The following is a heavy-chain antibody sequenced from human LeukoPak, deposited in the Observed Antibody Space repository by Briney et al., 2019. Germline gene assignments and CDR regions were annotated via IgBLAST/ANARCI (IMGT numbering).Heavy chain of an antibody. J-gene: IGHJ4*02. CDR2: ISSSGSTI. CDR1: GFTFSSYE. D-gene: IGHD6-19*01. CDR3: AKNNEQWLLRPDWGLDY. Sequence: HTGGSLRLSCAASGFTFSSYEMNWVRQAPGKGLEWVSYISSSGSTIYYADSVKGRFTISRDNAKNSLYLQMNSLRAEDTAVYYCAKNNEQWLLRPDWGLDYWGQGTLVTVSS. V-gene: IGHV3-48*03.